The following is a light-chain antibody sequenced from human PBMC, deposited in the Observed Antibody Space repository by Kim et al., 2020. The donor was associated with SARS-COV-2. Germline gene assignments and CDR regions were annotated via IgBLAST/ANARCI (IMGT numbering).Light chain of an antibody. V-gene: IGKV3-15*01. CDR2: GAS. CDR3: QQYNNWPSLT. CDR1: QSVSSN. Sequence: EIVMTQSPAPLSVSPGERATLSCRASQSVSSNLAWYQQKPGQAPRLLIYGASTRATGIPARFSGSGSGTEFTLTISSLQSEDFAVYYCQQYNNWPSLTFGGGTKVDIK. J-gene: IGKJ4*01.